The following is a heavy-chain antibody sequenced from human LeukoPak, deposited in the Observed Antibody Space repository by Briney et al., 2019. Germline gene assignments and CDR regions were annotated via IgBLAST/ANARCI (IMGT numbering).Heavy chain of an antibody. J-gene: IGHJ3*02. CDR2: IYYSGST. D-gene: IGHD3-22*01. V-gene: IGHV4-59*01. CDR3: ARGSYYYDSSGYAFDI. CDR1: GGSISSYY. Sequence: TSETLSLTCTVSGGSISSYYWSWIRQPPGKGLEWIGYIYYSGSTNYNPSLKSRVTISVDTSKNQFSLKLSSVTAADTAVYYCARGSYYYDSSGYAFDIWGQGTMVTVSS.